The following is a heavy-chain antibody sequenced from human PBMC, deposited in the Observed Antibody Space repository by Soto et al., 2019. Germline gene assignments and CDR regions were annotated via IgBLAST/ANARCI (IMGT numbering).Heavy chain of an antibody. CDR1: GYTFTSYD. CDR2: MSPNSGNT. V-gene: IGHV1-8*01. J-gene: IGHJ4*02. D-gene: IGHD7-27*01. CDR3: ARGPPNRGFDY. Sequence: QVQLVQSGAEVKKPGASVKVSCKASGYTFTSYDINWVRQATGQGLEWVGWMSPNSGNTGYAQKLQGRVTMTRTTSASTAYMELTSLRSDDTAIYYCARGPPNRGFDYWGQGTLVTVSS.